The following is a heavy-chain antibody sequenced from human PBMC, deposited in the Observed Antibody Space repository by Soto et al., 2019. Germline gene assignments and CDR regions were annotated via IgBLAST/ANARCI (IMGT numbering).Heavy chain of an antibody. V-gene: IGHV4-4*02. Sequence: QVQLQESGPGLVKPSGTLSLTGAVSGGSISTGNWWSCVRQPPGKGLEWIGEIYHSGSANYSPSLKSRVTISVDKSQNQFSLKVNSVTAADTAVYYCATSLEYNWFDPWGQGTLVTVSS. CDR2: IYHSGSA. D-gene: IGHD1-1*01. J-gene: IGHJ5*02. CDR1: GGSISTGNW. CDR3: ATSLEYNWFDP.